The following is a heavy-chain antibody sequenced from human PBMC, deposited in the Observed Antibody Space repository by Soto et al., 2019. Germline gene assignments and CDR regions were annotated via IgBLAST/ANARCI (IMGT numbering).Heavy chain of an antibody. J-gene: IGHJ1*01. D-gene: IGHD3-22*01. CDR2: IYYSGNT. Sequence: SETLSLTCTVSGGSISSSSYYWGWIRQPPGKGLEWIGSIYYSGNTYYNPSLKSRVTISVDTSKNQFSLKMTSVTAADTAVYYCASPGSAILGRYYDLWGQGTLVTVSS. V-gene: IGHV4-39*01. CDR3: ASPGSAILGRYYDL. CDR1: GGSISSSSYY.